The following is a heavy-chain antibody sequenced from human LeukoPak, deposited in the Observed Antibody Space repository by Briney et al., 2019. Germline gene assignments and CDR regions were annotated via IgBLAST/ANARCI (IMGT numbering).Heavy chain of an antibody. CDR3: ARGNDSSSWYLYDY. D-gene: IGHD6-13*01. CDR2: ISSSSSTI. V-gene: IGHV3-48*04. Sequence: GGSLRLSCAASGFTFRSYSMNWVRQAPGKGLEWVSYISSSSSTIYYADSVKGRFTISRDNAKNSLYLQMNSLRAEDTAVYYCARGNDSSSWYLYDYWGQGTLVTVSS. J-gene: IGHJ4*02. CDR1: GFTFRSYS.